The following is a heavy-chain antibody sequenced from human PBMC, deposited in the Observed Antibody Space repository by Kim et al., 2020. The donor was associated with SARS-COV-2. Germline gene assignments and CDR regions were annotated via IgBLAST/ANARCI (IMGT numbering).Heavy chain of an antibody. D-gene: IGHD3-10*01. J-gene: IGHJ6*02. CDR2: TIPIFGTA. CDR1: GGTFSSYA. CDR3: ARDSARSDGVVTMVRGAWAEVPYYYYYGMDV. Sequence: SVKVSCKASGGTFSSYAISWVRQAPGQGLEWMGGTIPIFGTANYAQKFQGRVTITADESTSTAYMELSSLRSEDTAVYYCARDSARSDGVVTMVRGAWAEVPYYYYYGMDVWGQGTTVTVSS. V-gene: IGHV1-69*13.